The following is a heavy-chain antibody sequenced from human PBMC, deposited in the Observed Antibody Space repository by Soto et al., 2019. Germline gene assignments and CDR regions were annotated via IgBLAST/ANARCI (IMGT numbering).Heavy chain of an antibody. D-gene: IGHD6-13*01. CDR1: GFTFSSYE. CDR2: ISSSGSTI. Sequence: HPGGSLRLSCAASGFTFSSYEMNWVRQAPGKGLEWVSYISSSGSTIYYADSVKGRFTISRDNAKNSLYLQMNSLRAEDTAVYYCARLPSITAEAGTQWFDPWGQGTLVTVSS. J-gene: IGHJ5*02. V-gene: IGHV3-48*03. CDR3: ARLPSITAEAGTQWFDP.